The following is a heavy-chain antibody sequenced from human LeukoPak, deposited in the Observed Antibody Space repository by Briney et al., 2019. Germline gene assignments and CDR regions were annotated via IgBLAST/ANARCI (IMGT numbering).Heavy chain of an antibody. CDR1: GYTFTSYG. D-gene: IGHD6-13*01. J-gene: IGHJ4*02. V-gene: IGHV1-18*01. Sequence: VASVKVSCKASGYTFTSYGISWVREAPGQGLEWMGWISAYNGNTNYAQKLQGRVTMTTDTSTSTAYMELRSLTSDETAVYYCATHLWQQPYYFDYWGQGTLVTVSS. CDR3: ATHLWQQPYYFDY. CDR2: ISAYNGNT.